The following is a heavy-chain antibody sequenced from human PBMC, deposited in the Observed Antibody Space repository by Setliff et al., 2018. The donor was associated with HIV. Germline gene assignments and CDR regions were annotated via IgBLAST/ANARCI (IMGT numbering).Heavy chain of an antibody. J-gene: IGHJ4*02. CDR3: ASGRQLVGNIDY. D-gene: IGHD6-6*01. Sequence: PGGSLRLSCAASGFTFSRYWMSWVRQAPGKGLEWVANIKQDGSEKYYVDSVRGRFTISRDNAKNSLYLQMNSLRGEDTALYYCASGRQLVGNIDYWGQGTLVTVSS. CDR1: GFTFSRYW. V-gene: IGHV3-7*01. CDR2: IKQDGSEK.